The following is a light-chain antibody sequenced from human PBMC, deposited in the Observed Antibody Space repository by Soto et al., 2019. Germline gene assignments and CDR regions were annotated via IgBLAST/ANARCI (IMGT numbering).Light chain of an antibody. CDR1: HNIGTS. CDR3: QQRSVWPIT. CDR2: DAS. J-gene: IGKJ5*01. Sequence: DISLTHSPAALSLTPGERATLSCRAGHNIGTSLVWSQQKPGQSPRLLIYDASHRATGVPARFSGSGSGTDFTLTISGLEPEDFAVYYCQQRSVWPITFGQGTRLEI. V-gene: IGKV3-11*01.